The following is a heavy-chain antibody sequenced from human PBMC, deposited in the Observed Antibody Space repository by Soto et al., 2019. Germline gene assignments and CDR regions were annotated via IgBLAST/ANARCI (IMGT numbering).Heavy chain of an antibody. D-gene: IGHD2-2*01. CDR1: GGSIISGDYY. CDR3: ARSHCGTSTCWAFEE. Sequence: PSETLSLTCTVSGGSIISGDYYWSWIRQPPGKGLEWIGYIYYSGDTSYNPSLKSRVTISIDTSKNQFSLKLSSVTAADTAVYYCARSHCGTSTCWAFEEWGQGTLVTVSS. CDR2: IYYSGDT. V-gene: IGHV4-30-4*08. J-gene: IGHJ4*02.